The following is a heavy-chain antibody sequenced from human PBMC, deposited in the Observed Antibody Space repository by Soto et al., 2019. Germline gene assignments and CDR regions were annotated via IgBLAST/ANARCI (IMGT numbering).Heavy chain of an antibody. CDR1: GFTFSNYA. V-gene: IGHV3-23*01. D-gene: IGHD6-19*01. CDR3: AKDLLKAVTGRPWDY. J-gene: IGHJ4*02. CDR2: INNSGGGT. Sequence: EVQLLESGGNLVQPGGSLRLSCAASGFTFSNYAMSWVRQAPGKGLEWVSGINNSGGGTYYAGSVKGRFTISRDNSKNTLYLQMNSLRAEDTAVYYCAKDLLKAVTGRPWDYWGQGSLVTVSS.